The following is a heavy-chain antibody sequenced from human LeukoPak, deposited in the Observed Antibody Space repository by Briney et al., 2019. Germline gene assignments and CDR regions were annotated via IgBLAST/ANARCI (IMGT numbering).Heavy chain of an antibody. Sequence: GGSLRLSCAASGFTFSSYSMNWVRQAPGKGLEWVSAISSSSSYIYYADSVKGRFTISSDNAKNSLYLQLNSLRAEDTAVYYCARASTRYFSFDYWGQGTLVTVSS. CDR2: ISSSSSYI. CDR3: ARASTRYFSFDY. J-gene: IGHJ4*02. D-gene: IGHD3-9*01. CDR1: GFTFSSYS. V-gene: IGHV3-21*01.